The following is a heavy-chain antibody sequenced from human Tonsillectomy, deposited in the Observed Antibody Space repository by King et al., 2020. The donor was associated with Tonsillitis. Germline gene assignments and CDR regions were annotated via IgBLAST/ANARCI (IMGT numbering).Heavy chain of an antibody. CDR2: IYYSVST. CDR3: ARDQYYFDY. Sequence: VQLQESGPGLVKPSETLSLTCTVSGGSISNYYWSWIRQPPGKELEWIGYIYYSVSTNYNPSLKSRVTMSVDTSKSQFSLKLSSVTAADTAVYYCARDQYYFDYWGQGTLVTVSS. CDR1: GGSISNYY. J-gene: IGHJ4*02. V-gene: IGHV4-59*01.